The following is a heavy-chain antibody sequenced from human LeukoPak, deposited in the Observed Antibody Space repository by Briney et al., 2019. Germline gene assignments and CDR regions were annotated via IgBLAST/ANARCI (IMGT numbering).Heavy chain of an antibody. V-gene: IGHV3-43*02. D-gene: IGHD6-13*01. Sequence: PGGSLRLSRAASGFTFDDYVIYWVRQGPGKGLEWVSLISGDGGSIYYADSVKGRFTISRDNSKNSLYLQMNSLRTEDTALYYCAKEDYSSSWYALDYWGQGTLVTVSS. CDR2: ISGDGGSI. CDR3: AKEDYSSSWYALDY. CDR1: GFTFDDYV. J-gene: IGHJ4*02.